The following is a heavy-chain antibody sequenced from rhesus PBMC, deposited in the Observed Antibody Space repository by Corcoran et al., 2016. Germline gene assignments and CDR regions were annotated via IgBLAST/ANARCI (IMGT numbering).Heavy chain of an antibody. Sequence: QVKLQESGPGMVKPSENLSLTCAVSVGSISDDYDWSWVLRPPGMGLEWLVNNYGSRWYPNHKPSLHNRFTSSIDTSKNHFSRELSSVTAADTAVYYCARDRGEDDYGYYYTGLFDYWGQGVLVTVSS. CDR3: ARDRGEDDYGYYYTGLFDY. CDR2: NYGSRWYP. J-gene: IGHJ4*01. V-gene: IGHV4-106*01. CDR1: VGSISDDYD. D-gene: IGHD3-9*01.